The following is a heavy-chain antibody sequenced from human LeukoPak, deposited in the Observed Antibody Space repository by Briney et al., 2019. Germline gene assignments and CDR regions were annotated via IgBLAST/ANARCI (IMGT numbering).Heavy chain of an antibody. Sequence: SETLSLTCTVSGGFISGYFWAWIRRPAGKGLEWIGRIYSSGSTNYNLSLKSRVTMSVDTSKNQFSLRLSSVTAADTAVYYCAREARGGSTYFDYWGQGTLVTVSS. CDR3: AREARGGSTYFDY. CDR2: IYSSGST. CDR1: GGFISGYF. J-gene: IGHJ4*02. D-gene: IGHD1-26*01. V-gene: IGHV4-4*07.